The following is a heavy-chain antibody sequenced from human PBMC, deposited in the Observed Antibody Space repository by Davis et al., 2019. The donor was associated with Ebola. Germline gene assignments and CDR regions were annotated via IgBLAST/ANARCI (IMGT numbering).Heavy chain of an antibody. J-gene: IGHJ3*02. V-gene: IGHV1-69*13. D-gene: IGHD5-12*01. CDR2: IIPIFGTA. Sequence: AASVKVSCKASGGTFSSYAISWVRQAPGQGLEWMGGIIPIFGTANYAQKFQGRVTITADESTSTAYMDLSSLRSEDTDLYYCTTPGGQDSGYDVFDIWGQGTMVTVSS. CDR3: TTPGGQDSGYDVFDI. CDR1: GGTFSSYA.